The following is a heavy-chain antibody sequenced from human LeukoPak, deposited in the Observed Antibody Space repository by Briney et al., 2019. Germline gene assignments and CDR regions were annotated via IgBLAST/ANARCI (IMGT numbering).Heavy chain of an antibody. CDR2: IKQDGSEK. J-gene: IGHJ4*02. Sequence: GGSLRLSCAGSGFTFKNYWVSWVRQAPGKGLEWVANIKQDGSEKYYVDSVKGRFTISRDNAKNSLYLPMNSLRAEDTPVYYCARSSYQYDSSANYWGQGTLVTVSS. V-gene: IGHV3-7*04. CDR1: GFTFKNYW. D-gene: IGHD3-22*01. CDR3: ARSSYQYDSSANY.